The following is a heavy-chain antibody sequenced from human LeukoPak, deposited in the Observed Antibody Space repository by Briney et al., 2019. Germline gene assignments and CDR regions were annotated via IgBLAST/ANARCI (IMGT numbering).Heavy chain of an antibody. CDR2: ISSSSSYI. V-gene: IGHV3-21*01. D-gene: IGHD1-26*01. Sequence: GGSLRLSCAPSGFTFSSYSMNCVRQAPGKGLECVSSISSSSSYIYYADSVKGRFTSSRDNAKNSLYLQMNSLRAEDTAVYYCARDPFGSSNFYYWGQGTLVTVSS. J-gene: IGHJ4*02. CDR1: GFTFSSYS. CDR3: ARDPFGSSNFYY.